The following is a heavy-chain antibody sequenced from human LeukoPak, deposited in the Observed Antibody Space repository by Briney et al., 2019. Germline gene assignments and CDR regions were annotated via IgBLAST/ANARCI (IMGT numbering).Heavy chain of an antibody. CDR1: LDSTTSNF. J-gene: IGHJ4*02. CDR2: IHRSGSP. Sequence: SETLSLTCTVSLDSTTSNFWSWVRQPPGKGLEWIGEIHRSGSPNYNPSLQSRVTISIDRSRNQIVLELSSVTAADTAVYYCARPWFGELPFFDYWGQGALVTVSS. V-gene: IGHV4-4*09. CDR3: ARPWFGELPFFDY. D-gene: IGHD3-10*01.